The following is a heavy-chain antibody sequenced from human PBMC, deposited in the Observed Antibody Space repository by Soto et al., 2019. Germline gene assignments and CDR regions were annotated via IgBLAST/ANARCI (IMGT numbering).Heavy chain of an antibody. J-gene: IGHJ4*02. D-gene: IGHD2-21*02. CDR3: AKMAPLVVTAIVDY. CDR2: ISGSGGST. Sequence: GVSLRLSFAASEFTFSSDSMSWVRQALGKGLEWVSAISGSGGSTYYADSVKGRFTISRDNSKNTLYLQMNSLRAEDTAVYYCAKMAPLVVTAIVDYWGQGTLVTVSS. V-gene: IGHV3-23*01. CDR1: EFTFSSDS.